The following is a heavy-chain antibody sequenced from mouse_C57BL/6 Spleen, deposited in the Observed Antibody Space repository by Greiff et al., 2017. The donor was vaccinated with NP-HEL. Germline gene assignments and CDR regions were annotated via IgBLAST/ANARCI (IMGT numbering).Heavy chain of an antibody. Sequence: VQLQQPGAELVRPGSSVKLSCKASGYTFTSYWMDWVKQRPGQGLEWIGNIYPSDSETHYNQKFKDKATLTVDKSSSTAYMQLSSLTSEDSAVYYCARDLTGTLYAMDYWGQGTSVTVSS. V-gene: IGHV1-61*01. D-gene: IGHD4-1*01. J-gene: IGHJ4*01. CDR2: IYPSDSET. CDR3: ARDLTGTLYAMDY. CDR1: GYTFTSYW.